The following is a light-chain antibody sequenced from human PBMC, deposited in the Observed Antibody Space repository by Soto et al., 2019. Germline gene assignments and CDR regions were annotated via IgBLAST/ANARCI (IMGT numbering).Light chain of an antibody. CDR3: QQYGSSPLT. CDR2: GAS. V-gene: IGKV3-20*01. Sequence: EIVLTQSPGTLSLSPGERATLSCRASQSVSSSYLAWYQQKPGQAPRLLIYGASSRATGIPDRFSGSGSGTDSTLTISRLQLSDFAVIYYQQYGSSPLTFGGGTNVEIK. J-gene: IGKJ4*01. CDR1: QSVSSSY.